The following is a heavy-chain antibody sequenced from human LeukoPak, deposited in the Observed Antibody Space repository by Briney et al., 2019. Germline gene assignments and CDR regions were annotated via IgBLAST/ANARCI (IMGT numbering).Heavy chain of an antibody. CDR2: ISSSSSYI. CDR1: GFTFSSYS. D-gene: IGHD3-22*01. CDR3: ARDLSWLGYDSSGYYSDAFDI. J-gene: IGHJ3*02. Sequence: NTGGSLRLSCAASGFTFSSYSMNWVRPAPGKGLEWVSSISSSSSYIYYADSVKGRFTISRDNAKNSLYLQMNSLRAEDTAVYYCARDLSWLGYDSSGYYSDAFDISGQGTMVTVSS. V-gene: IGHV3-21*01.